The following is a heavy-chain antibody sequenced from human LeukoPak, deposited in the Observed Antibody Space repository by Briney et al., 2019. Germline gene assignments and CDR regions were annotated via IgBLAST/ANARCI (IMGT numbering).Heavy chain of an antibody. CDR1: GASINTYY. V-gene: IGHV4-59*08. D-gene: IGHD1-26*01. CDR3: ARSGSKPSGGAFDL. Sequence: SETLSLTCTVSGASINTYYWSWIRQPPGKGLQWIAYLYYSGSNNFNPSLRSRLTISVGTSKNQFSLKLNSVTAADTAVYYCARSGSKPSGGAFDLWGQGTMVTVSS. J-gene: IGHJ3*01. CDR2: LYYSGSN.